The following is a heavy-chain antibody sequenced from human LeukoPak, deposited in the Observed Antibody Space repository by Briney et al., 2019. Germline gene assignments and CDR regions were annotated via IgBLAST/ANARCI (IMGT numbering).Heavy chain of an antibody. J-gene: IGHJ4*02. Sequence: ASVKVSCKASGYTFTGYYMHCVRQAPGQGREWMGWINPNSGGTNYAQKFQGRVTMTRDTSISTAYMELSRLRSDDTAVYYCARGRCSSTSCPTDYWGQGTLVTVSS. V-gene: IGHV1-2*02. CDR2: INPNSGGT. CDR3: ARGRCSSTSCPTDY. CDR1: GYTFTGYY. D-gene: IGHD2-2*01.